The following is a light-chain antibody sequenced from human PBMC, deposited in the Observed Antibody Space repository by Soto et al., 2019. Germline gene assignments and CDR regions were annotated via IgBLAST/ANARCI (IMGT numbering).Light chain of an antibody. CDR2: AAS. CDR3: QQYGSSIT. V-gene: IGKV1-5*01. Sequence: DIPMSQSPSTVSASVGDRVTITCRASQNIDISLAWFQQRPGQAPKVLIYAASGLASGVPSRFSGSGSGTDFTLTISRLEPEDFAVYYCQQYGSSITFGQGTRLEI. J-gene: IGKJ5*01. CDR1: QNIDIS.